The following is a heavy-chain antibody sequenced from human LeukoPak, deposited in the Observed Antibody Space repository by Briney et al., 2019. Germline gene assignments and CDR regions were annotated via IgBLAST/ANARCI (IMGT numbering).Heavy chain of an antibody. CDR2: IKQDGSEK. D-gene: IGHD1-26*01. CDR3: ARSGGSFL. J-gene: IGHJ4*02. V-gene: IGHV3-7*01. CDR1: GFTFSSYW. Sequence: PGGSLRLSCAASGFTFSSYWVSWVRQAPGKGLEWVANIKQDGSEKYYVDSVKGRFTISRDNAKNSLYLQMNSLRAEDTAVYYCARSGGSFLGGQGTLVTVSS.